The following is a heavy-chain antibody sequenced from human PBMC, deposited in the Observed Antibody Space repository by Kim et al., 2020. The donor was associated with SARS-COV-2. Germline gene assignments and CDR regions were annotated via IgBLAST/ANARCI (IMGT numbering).Heavy chain of an antibody. D-gene: IGHD3-3*01. V-gene: IGHV3-11*05. CDR2: ISSSSSYT. CDR1: GFTFSDYY. Sequence: GGSLRLSCAASGFTFSDYYMSWIRQAPGKGLEWVSYISSSSSYTNYADSVKRRFTISRDNAKNSLYLQMNSLRDEGTAVYYCARDYSHGYDFCSGYYTRVVYGYYGMYVCGEGTTVSVSS. J-gene: IGHJ6*04. CDR3: ARDYSHGYDFCSGYYTRVVYGYYGMYV.